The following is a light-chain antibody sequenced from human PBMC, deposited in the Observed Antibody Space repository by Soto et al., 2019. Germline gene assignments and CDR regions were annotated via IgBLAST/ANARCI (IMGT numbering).Light chain of an antibody. Sequence: EIVMTQSPATLSVSPGERATLSCRASQSVNNNLAWYLQRPGQAPSLLMYGASTRATDIPARFSGSVSGTDFTLTISSLEPEDFAVYYCQQRSNWLTFGGGTKVDIK. J-gene: IGKJ4*01. CDR2: GAS. CDR1: QSVNNN. V-gene: IGKV3-11*01. CDR3: QQRSNWLT.